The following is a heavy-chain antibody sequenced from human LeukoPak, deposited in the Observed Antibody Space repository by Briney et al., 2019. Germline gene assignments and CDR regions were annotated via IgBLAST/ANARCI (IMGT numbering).Heavy chain of an antibody. V-gene: IGHV1-2*02. CDR3: ARVGSSGWYVHPTLDY. J-gene: IGHJ4*02. CDR2: INPNNGDT. Sequence: ASVKVSCKTSGYTFSGYYMHWVRQAPGQGLEWMGWINPNNGDTNYAQKFGGRVTMTRDTSISTAYMELSRLISDDTAVYYCARVGSSGWYVHPTLDYWGQGTLVTVSS. D-gene: IGHD6-19*01. CDR1: GYTFSGYY.